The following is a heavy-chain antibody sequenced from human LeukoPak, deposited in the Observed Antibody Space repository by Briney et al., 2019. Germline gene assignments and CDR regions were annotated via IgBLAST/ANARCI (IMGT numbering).Heavy chain of an antibody. CDR2: INHSGST. J-gene: IGHJ5*02. D-gene: IGHD3-16*02. CDR1: GRSFSGYY. CDR3: ARGPHDYVWGSYRSNWFDP. V-gene: IGHV4-34*01. Sequence: SETLSLTCAVYGRSFSGYYWSWIRQPPGKGLEWIGEINHSGSTNYNPSLKSRVTISVDTSKNQFSLKLSSVTAADTAVYYCARGPHDYVWGSYRSNWFDPWGQGTLVTVSS.